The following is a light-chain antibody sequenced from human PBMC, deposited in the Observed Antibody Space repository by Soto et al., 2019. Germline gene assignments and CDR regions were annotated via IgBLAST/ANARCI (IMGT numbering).Light chain of an antibody. J-gene: IGLJ3*02. CDR2: ANS. Sequence: QSVLTQPPSVSGAPGQRVTISCTGSSSNIGAGYDVHWYQQLPGTAPKLLIYANSNRPSGVPDRFSGSKSVTSASLAITGLQAEDEADYYCQSYDSSLSGSVFGGGTKVTVL. CDR3: QSYDSSLSGSV. V-gene: IGLV1-40*01. CDR1: SSNIGAGYD.